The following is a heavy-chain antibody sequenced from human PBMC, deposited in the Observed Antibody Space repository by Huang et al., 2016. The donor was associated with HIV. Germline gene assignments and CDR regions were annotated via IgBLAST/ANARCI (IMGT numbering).Heavy chain of an antibody. Sequence: QLQLQESGPGLVKPSETLSLTCTVSGGSIRSDSYYWGWIRQPPGKGLEWIGSLDYSGSTDYNPSRKSRVTITVDTSKNQFSLKMRSVTAADTAVYYCARLPGSITMIRGVITDPYWGQGTLVTVSS. CDR1: GGSIRSDSYY. J-gene: IGHJ4*02. CDR2: LDYSGST. CDR3: ARLPGSITMIRGVITDPY. V-gene: IGHV4-39*01. D-gene: IGHD3-10*01.